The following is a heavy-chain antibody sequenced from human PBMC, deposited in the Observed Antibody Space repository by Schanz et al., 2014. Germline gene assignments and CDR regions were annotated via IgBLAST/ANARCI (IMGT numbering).Heavy chain of an antibody. CDR1: GYTFTSYD. CDR2: MNPNSGNP. Sequence: QVQLIQSGAEVKKPGASVKVSCTASGYTFTSYDLNWVRQAPGQGLEWLGWMNPNSGNPGFAQKFRGRVTMTRNTSMSTAYIELHILTSEDTAVDYCARGRTFDYWGQGTLVTVSS. CDR3: ARGRTFDY. J-gene: IGHJ4*02. V-gene: IGHV1-8*01.